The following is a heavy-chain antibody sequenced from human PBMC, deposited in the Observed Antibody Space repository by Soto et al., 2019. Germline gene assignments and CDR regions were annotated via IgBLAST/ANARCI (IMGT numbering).Heavy chain of an antibody. J-gene: IGHJ6*03. CDR1: GYTFTGYY. CDR3: ARGGSGSQPFYYYYYMDV. V-gene: IGHV1-2*04. CDR2: INPNSGGT. Sequence: ASVKVSCKASGYTFTGYYMHWVRQAPGQGLEWMGWINPNSGGTNYAQKFQGWVTLTRDTSISAAYMELGRLRSDDTAVYYCARGGSGSQPFYYYYYMDVWGKGTTVTVSS. D-gene: IGHD3-10*01.